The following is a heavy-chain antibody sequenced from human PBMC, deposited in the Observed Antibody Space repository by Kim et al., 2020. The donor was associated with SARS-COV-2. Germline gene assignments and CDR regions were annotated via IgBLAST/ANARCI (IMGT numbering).Heavy chain of an antibody. CDR1: GFTFSSYS. CDR3: ARGGGGGPYSNGWFYP. Sequence: GGSLRLSCAASGFTFSSYSMNWVRQAPGKGLEWVSSISSSSSYIYYADSVKGRFTISRDNAKNSLYLQMNSLRAEDTAVYYCARGGGGGPYSNGWFYPWGQGTLVTVSS. CDR2: ISSSSSYI. J-gene: IGHJ5*02. D-gene: IGHD4-4*01. V-gene: IGHV3-21*01.